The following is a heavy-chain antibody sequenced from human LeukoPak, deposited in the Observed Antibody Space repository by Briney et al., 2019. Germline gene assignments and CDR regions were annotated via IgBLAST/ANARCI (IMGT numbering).Heavy chain of an antibody. CDR2: IYTGGTT. V-gene: IGHV3-53*01. CDR1: GFSVGSNY. CDR3: AREGRFQSFDY. Sequence: SGESLRLSCAASGFSVGSNYMSWVRQAPGKGLEWVSVIYTGGTTHYAESVMGRFTISRDDSHNTVHLHMSGLRAEDTAVYYCAREGRFQSFDYWGQGTLVAVSS. J-gene: IGHJ4*02.